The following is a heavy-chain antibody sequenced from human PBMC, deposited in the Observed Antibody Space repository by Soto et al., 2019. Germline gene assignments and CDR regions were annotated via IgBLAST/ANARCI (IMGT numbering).Heavy chain of an antibody. Sequence: QVQLVQSGAEVKKPGSSVKVSCKASGGTFSSYAISWVRQAPGQGLEWMGGIIPIFGTANYAQKFQGRVTIPADESPRTAYRGLSSLGPEDAAVYYCASSNTRGGRYFDSWGQGTLVTVSS. V-gene: IGHV1-69*12. CDR3: ASSNTRGGRYFDS. CDR2: IIPIFGTA. CDR1: GGTFSSYA. D-gene: IGHD2-2*02. J-gene: IGHJ4*02.